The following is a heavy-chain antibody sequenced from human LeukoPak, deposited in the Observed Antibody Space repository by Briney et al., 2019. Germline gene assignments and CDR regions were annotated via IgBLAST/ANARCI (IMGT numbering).Heavy chain of an antibody. CDR1: GFTFSSYG. V-gene: IGHV3-33*01. D-gene: IGHD6-13*01. Sequence: GRSLRLSSAASGFTFSSYGMHWVRQAPGKGLEWVAVIWYDGSNKYYADSVKGRFTISRDNSKNTLYLQMNSLRAEDTAVYYCARGISDPSAYSSPGAYWGQGTLVTVSS. J-gene: IGHJ4*02. CDR2: IWYDGSNK. CDR3: ARGISDPSAYSSPGAY.